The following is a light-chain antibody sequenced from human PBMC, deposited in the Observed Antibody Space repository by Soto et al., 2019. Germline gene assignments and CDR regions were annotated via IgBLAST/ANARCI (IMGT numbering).Light chain of an antibody. CDR2: SND. V-gene: IGLV1-44*01. Sequence: QSALTQPPSASGTPGQRVTISCSGSSSNIGSNSVNWYQQLPGTAPKLLIYSNDRRPSGVPDRFSGSKSGTSASLAISGLQCEDEADYYCAAWDDSLNGYVFGTGTKVTVL. J-gene: IGLJ1*01. CDR3: AAWDDSLNGYV. CDR1: SSNIGSNS.